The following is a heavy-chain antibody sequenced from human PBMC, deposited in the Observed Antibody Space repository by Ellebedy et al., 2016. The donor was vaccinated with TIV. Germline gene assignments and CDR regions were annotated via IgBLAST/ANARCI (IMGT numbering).Heavy chain of an antibody. CDR3: ARDMYYYDSSGSYPGYDY. J-gene: IGHJ4*02. D-gene: IGHD3-22*01. CDR2: INPSGGST. Sequence: ASVKVSXKASGYTFTSYYLHWVRQAPGQGLEWMGIINPSGGSTSYAQKFQGRVTMTRDTSTSTVYMELSSLRSEDTAVYYCARDMYYYDSSGSYPGYDYWGQGTLVTVSS. CDR1: GYTFTSYY. V-gene: IGHV1-46*01.